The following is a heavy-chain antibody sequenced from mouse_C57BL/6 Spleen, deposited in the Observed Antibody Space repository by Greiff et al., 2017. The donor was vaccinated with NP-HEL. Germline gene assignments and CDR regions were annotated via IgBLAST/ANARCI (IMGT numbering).Heavy chain of an antibody. V-gene: IGHV1-22*01. J-gene: IGHJ3*01. CDR2: INPNNGGT. Sequence: EVKLQESGPELVKPGASVKMSCKASGYTFTDYNMHWVKQSHGKSLEWIGYINPNNGGTSYNQKFKGKATLTVNKSSSTAYMELRSLTSEDSAVYYCARSNDGYLFAYWGQGTLVTVSA. CDR3: ARSNDGYLFAY. CDR1: GYTFTDYN. D-gene: IGHD2-3*01.